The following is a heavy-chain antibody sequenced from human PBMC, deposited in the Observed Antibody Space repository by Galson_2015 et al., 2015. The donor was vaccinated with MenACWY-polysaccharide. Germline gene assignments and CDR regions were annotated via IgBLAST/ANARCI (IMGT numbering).Heavy chain of an antibody. V-gene: IGHV3-74*01. J-gene: IGHJ4*02. Sequence: SLRLSCAASGFIFSNYWMHWVRHAPGKGLVWASRINTDGSVTSYADSVKGRFTISRDNAKNRLLLQMNSLSVDDTAVYYCAKDQRWNLPDYWGQGSLVTVSS. CDR3: AKDQRWNLPDY. CDR2: INTDGSVT. D-gene: IGHD1-7*01. CDR1: GFIFSNYW.